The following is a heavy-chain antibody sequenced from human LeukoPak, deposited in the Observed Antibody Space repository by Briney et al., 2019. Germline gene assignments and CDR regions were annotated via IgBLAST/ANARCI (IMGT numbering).Heavy chain of an antibody. J-gene: IGHJ4*02. CDR1: GFTFSSYA. CDR3: AKGFQGTYYDFWSGSYNFDY. CDR2: ISYDGSNK. Sequence: GRSLRLSCAASGFTFSSYAMHWVRQAPGKGLEWVAVISYDGSNKYYADSVKGRFTISRDNSKNTLYLQMNSLRAEDTAVYYCAKGFQGTYYDFWSGSYNFDYWGQGTLVTVSS. V-gene: IGHV3-30-3*01. D-gene: IGHD3-3*01.